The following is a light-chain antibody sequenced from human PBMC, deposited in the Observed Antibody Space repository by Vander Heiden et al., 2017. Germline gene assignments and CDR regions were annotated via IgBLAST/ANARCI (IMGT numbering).Light chain of an antibody. J-gene: IGKJ4*01. CDR2: DGS. Sequence: DIQMIQSPSSLSASLGDRVTITCQASQDISNCLNWYQQKPGKAPKLLIYDGSNLETGVPSRFSGSTSGTDFTFTISSLQPEDIATYYCQQSDSPPLTFGGGTKVEIK. CDR3: QQSDSPPLT. CDR1: QDISNC. V-gene: IGKV1-33*01.